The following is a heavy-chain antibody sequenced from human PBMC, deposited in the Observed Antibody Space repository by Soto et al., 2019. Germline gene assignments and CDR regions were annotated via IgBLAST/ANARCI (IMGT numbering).Heavy chain of an antibody. CDR1: GGSVSSGRYY. Sequence: NPXESLSLPCTVSGGSVSSGRYYWSWIRQPPGKGLEWIVYIYYSGSTNYNPSLKSRVTISVDTSKNQFSLKLSSVTAADTAVYYCARVLRAVAATWGWFDPWGQGTLVTVSS. CDR2: IYYSGST. CDR3: ARVLRAVAATWGWFDP. D-gene: IGHD2-15*01. J-gene: IGHJ5*02. V-gene: IGHV4-61*01.